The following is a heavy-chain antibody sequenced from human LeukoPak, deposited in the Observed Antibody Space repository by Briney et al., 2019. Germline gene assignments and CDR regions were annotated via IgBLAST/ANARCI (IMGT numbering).Heavy chain of an antibody. J-gene: IGHJ4*02. V-gene: IGHV3-21*01. CDR1: GFTFSSYN. D-gene: IGHD5-18*01. Sequence: GGPLRLSCAASGFTFSSYNMNWVRQVPGKGLEWVSSIGSRSEYTHYADTVKGRLTTSRDNARTSLYLQMNSLRAEDTAVYYCARVGDTYGYYIDFWGQGTLVTVSS. CDR3: ARVGDTYGYYIDF. CDR2: IGSRSEYT.